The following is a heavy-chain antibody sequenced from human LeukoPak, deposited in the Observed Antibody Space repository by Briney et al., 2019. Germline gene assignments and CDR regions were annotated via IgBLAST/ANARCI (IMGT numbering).Heavy chain of an antibody. Sequence: GGSLRLSCAASGFTFSTYWMSWVRQAPGKGLEWVANIKEDGSEKYYVDSVKGRSTISRDNAKNSLYLQMNSLRAEDTAVYYCASFGIQLWLSYWGQGTLVTVSS. CDR3: ASFGIQLWLSY. CDR1: GFTFSTYW. CDR2: IKEDGSEK. V-gene: IGHV3-7*01. D-gene: IGHD5-18*01. J-gene: IGHJ4*02.